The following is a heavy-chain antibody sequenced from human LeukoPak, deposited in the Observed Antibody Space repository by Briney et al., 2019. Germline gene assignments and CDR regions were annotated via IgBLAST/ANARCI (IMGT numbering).Heavy chain of an antibody. J-gene: IGHJ4*02. V-gene: IGHV3-30*02. CDR2: IRYDGSNK. D-gene: IGHD2-2*01. CDR1: GFTFSSYG. CDR3: AKAGEIVVPAAIPAGLGY. Sequence: GGSLRLSCAASGFTFSSYGMHWVRQAPGKGLEWVAFIRYDGSNKYYADSVKGRFTISRDNSKNTLYLQMNSLRAEDTAVYYCAKAGEIVVPAAIPAGLGYWGQGTLVTVSS.